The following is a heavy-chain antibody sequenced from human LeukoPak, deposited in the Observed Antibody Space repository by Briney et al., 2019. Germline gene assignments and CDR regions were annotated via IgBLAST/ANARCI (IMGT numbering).Heavy chain of an antibody. D-gene: IGHD3-22*01. V-gene: IGHV3-53*01. CDR3: ARESHDSSGYPFDY. J-gene: IGHJ4*02. CDR1: GFIFSNHG. CDR2: IYSGGST. Sequence: GGSLRLSCTASGFIFSNHGMSWVRQAPGKGLEWVSVIYSGGSTYYADSVKGRFTISRDNSKNTLYLQMNSLRAEDTAVYYCARESHDSSGYPFDYWGQGTLVTVSS.